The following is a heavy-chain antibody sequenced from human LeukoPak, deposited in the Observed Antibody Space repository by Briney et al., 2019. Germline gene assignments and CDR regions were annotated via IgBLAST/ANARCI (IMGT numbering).Heavy chain of an antibody. CDR2: INAGNGNT. Sequence: ASVKASCKASGYTFTSYAMHWVRQAPGQRLEWMGWINAGNGNTKYSQKFQGRVTITRDTSASTAYMELSSLRSEDTAVYYCARGNAYDYVWGSYRPFDYWGQGTLVTVSS. CDR1: GYTFTSYA. CDR3: ARGNAYDYVWGSYRPFDY. D-gene: IGHD3-16*02. J-gene: IGHJ4*02. V-gene: IGHV1-3*01.